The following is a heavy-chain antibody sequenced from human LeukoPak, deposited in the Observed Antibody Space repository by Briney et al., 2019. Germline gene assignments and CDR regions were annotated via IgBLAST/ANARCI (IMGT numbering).Heavy chain of an antibody. CDR1: GSRFTSYW. J-gene: IGHJ6*03. D-gene: IGHD3-3*01. CDR3: ARQKGYDFWSGPNYYYYMDV. Sequence: GESLKISCKGSGSRFTSYWIGWVRQMPGKGLEWMGIIYPGDSDTRYSPSFQGQVTISADKSISTAYLQWSSLKASDTAMYYCARQKGYDFWSGPNYYYYMDVWGKGTTVTVSS. V-gene: IGHV5-51*01. CDR2: IYPGDSDT.